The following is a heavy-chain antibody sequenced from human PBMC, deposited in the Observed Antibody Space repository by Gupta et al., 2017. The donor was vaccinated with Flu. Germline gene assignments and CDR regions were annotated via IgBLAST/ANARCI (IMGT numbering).Heavy chain of an antibody. V-gene: IGHV1-69*01. D-gene: IGHD3-3*01. CDR2: IIPIFGTS. J-gene: IGHJ4*02. Sequence: QVQLVQSGAEVKKPGSSVKVSCKASGGPFSSDAISWVRQAPGQGLEWMGGIIPIFGTSNYAQKCQDRVTLIADESTSTAYMELSSLRSEDTAVYFCVRSSVRFLEWTFDSWGQGTLLTVSS. CDR3: VRSSVRFLEWTFDS. CDR1: GGPFSSDA.